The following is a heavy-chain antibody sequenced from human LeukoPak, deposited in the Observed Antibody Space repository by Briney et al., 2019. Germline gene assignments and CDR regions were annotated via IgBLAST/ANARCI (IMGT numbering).Heavy chain of an antibody. CDR3: ARRIAIVTMIVVVTDYYFDY. CDR1: GGSISSSSYY. Sequence: PLETLSLTCTVSGGSISSSSYYWGWIRQPPGKGLEWIGSIYYSGSTYYNPSLKSRVTISVDTSKNQFSLKLSSVTAADTAVYYCARRIAIVTMIVVVTDYYFDYWGQGTLVTVSS. J-gene: IGHJ4*02. V-gene: IGHV4-39*01. CDR2: IYYSGST. D-gene: IGHD3-22*01.